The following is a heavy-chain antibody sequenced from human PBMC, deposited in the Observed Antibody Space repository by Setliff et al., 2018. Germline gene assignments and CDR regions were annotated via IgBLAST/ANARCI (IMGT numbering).Heavy chain of an antibody. J-gene: IGHJ4*02. CDR1: GDSFRRHA. V-gene: IGHV1-69*13. CDR2: IVPIFPSP. Sequence: SVKVSCKTSGDSFRRHAISWVRQAPGQGLEWMGGIVPIFPSPKYAQRFQGRVTITADESTSTAYMELSSLRFEDTAVYYCARSRGTWGTSFGYWGLGTLVTVSS. CDR3: ARSRGTWGTSFGY. D-gene: IGHD3-16*01.